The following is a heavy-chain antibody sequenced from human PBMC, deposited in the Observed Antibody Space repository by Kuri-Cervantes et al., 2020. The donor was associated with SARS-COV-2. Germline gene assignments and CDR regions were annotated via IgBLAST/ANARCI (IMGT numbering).Heavy chain of an antibody. D-gene: IGHD3-9*01. J-gene: IGHJ6*03. CDR1: GFTFSNAW. CDR3: TTALYDIWTYYMDV. V-gene: IGHV3-15*01. Sequence: GSLRLSCAASGFTFSNAWMSWVRQAPGKGLEWVGRIKSKTDGGTTDYAAPVKGRFTISRDDSKNTLYLQMNSLKTEDTAVYYCTTALYDIWTYYMDVWGKGTTVTVSS. CDR2: IKSKTDGGTT.